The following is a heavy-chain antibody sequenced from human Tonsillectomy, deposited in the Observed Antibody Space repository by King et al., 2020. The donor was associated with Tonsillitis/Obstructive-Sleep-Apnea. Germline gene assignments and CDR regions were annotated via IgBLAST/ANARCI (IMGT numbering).Heavy chain of an antibody. Sequence: QLVQSGAEVKQPGASVKVSCKASGYTFTSYYMHWVRQAPGQGLEWMGIINPSGHSTSYAQKFQGRVTMTRDTSTSTVYMELSSLGSEDTAVYYCARDGGMATFPIDYWGQGTLVTVSS. CDR1: GYTFTSYY. V-gene: IGHV1-46*01. D-gene: IGHD5-24*01. CDR2: INPSGHST. J-gene: IGHJ4*02. CDR3: ARDGGMATFPIDY.